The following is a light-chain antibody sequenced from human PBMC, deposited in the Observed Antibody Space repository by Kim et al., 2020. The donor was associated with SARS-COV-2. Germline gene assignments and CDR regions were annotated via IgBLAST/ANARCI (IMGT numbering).Light chain of an antibody. CDR1: QSVSSN. CDR2: AAS. CDR3: QQYDIWPLT. J-gene: IGKJ4*01. Sequence: EIVMTQSPATLSLSPGERATLSCRASQSVSSNLAWYQQKPGQAPRLLIYAASTRATGIPARFSGSGSGTEFTLTISSLQSEDFAVYYCQQYDIWPLTFGGGTKVDIK. V-gene: IGKV3-15*01.